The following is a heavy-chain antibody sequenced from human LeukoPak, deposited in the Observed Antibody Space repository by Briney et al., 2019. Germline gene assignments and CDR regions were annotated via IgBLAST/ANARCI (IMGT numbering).Heavy chain of an antibody. V-gene: IGHV4-34*01. D-gene: IGHD4-17*01. CDR3: ARHGFYGDSARRKFDP. CDR2: ISHSGYT. Sequence: SETLSLTCTVYNGSFSGYYWTWIRQSPGTGLEWIGEISHSGYTNLNPSLKSRLTISLDTSKNHFSLRLTSLTAADTDVYYCARHGFYGDSARRKFDPWGQGTLVTVSS. CDR1: NGSFSGYY. J-gene: IGHJ5*02.